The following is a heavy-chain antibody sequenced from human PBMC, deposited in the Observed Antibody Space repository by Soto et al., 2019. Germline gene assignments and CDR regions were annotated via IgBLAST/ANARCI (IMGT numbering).Heavy chain of an antibody. V-gene: IGHV1-18*01. CDR2: INPDNGDT. CDR1: GYTFSNFG. CDR3: ARGVRVSAYLDYYMDV. J-gene: IGHJ6*03. D-gene: IGHD3-10*02. Sequence: QVQLVQSGAEVKKPGASLKVSCKASGYTFSNFGVSRVRQAPGQGLEWIGWINPDNGDTNYGQKFQGRATMTTDTFTNTAYMEVRGLRSDDTAVYYCARGVRVSAYLDYYMDVWGEGTTVTVSS.